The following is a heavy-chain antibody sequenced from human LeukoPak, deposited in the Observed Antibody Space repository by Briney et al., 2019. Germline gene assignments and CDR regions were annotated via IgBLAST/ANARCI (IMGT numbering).Heavy chain of an antibody. J-gene: IGHJ6*03. CDR3: AREPGGARGYSYGYGYYYYMDV. V-gene: IGHV3-72*01. CDR1: GFTFSPHY. CDR2: VRNKADGYTS. D-gene: IGHD5-18*01. Sequence: PGGSLRLSCVASGFTFSPHYMDWVRQSPGQGLEWVGLVRNKADGYTSIYAASVKGRFTISRDDSKNSVYLQMDSLKIEDAAVYYCAREPGGARGYSYGYGYYYYMDVWGKGTTVTVSS.